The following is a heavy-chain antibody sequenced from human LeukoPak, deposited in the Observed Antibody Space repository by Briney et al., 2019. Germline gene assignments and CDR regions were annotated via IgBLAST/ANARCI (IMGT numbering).Heavy chain of an antibody. CDR2: IKSTTDGGTT. J-gene: IGHJ4*02. CDR3: TTGPAPYYDIMPGYYNRVFDY. Sequence: PGGSLRLSCAASGFTLSNAWMGWVCQAPGKGLEWVGRIKSTTDGGTTDYAAPVEGRFTISRDDSKNTLYPQMNSLKTEDTAVYYCTTGPAPYYDIMPGYYNRVFDYWGQGTLVTVSS. CDR1: GFTLSNAW. V-gene: IGHV3-15*01. D-gene: IGHD3-9*01.